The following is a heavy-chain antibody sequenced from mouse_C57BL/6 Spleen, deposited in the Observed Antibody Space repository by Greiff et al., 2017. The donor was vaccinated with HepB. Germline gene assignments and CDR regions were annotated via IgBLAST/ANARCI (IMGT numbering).Heavy chain of an antibody. D-gene: IGHD1-1*01. CDR1: GYAFTNYL. V-gene: IGHV1-54*01. Sequence: QVHVKQSGAELVRPGTSVKVSCKASGYAFTNYLIEWVKQRPGQGLEWIGVINPGSGGTNYNEKFKGKATLTADKSSSTAYMQRSSLTSEDSAVYFCAGQGDYYGSSYRFAYWGQGTLVTVSA. J-gene: IGHJ3*01. CDR2: INPGSGGT. CDR3: AGQGDYYGSSYRFAY.